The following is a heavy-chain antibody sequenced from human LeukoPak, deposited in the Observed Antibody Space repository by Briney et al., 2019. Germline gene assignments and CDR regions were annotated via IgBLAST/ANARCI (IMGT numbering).Heavy chain of an antibody. Sequence: GGSLRLSCAASGFTFSSYGMHWVRQAPGKGLEWVAFIRYVGSNKYYADSVKGRFTISRDNAKNSLYLQMNSLRAEDTAVYYCARDLRYCSGTSCYMEGYYFDYWGQGTLVTVSS. CDR2: IRYVGSNK. CDR1: GFTFSSYG. J-gene: IGHJ4*02. CDR3: ARDLRYCSGTSCYMEGYYFDY. V-gene: IGHV3-30*02. D-gene: IGHD2-2*02.